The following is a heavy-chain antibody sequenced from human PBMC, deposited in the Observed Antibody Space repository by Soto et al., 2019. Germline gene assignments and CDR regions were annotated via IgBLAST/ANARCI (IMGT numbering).Heavy chain of an antibody. CDR1: GFTFSNFA. V-gene: IGHV3-64D*06. D-gene: IGHD3-16*01. Sequence: GGSLRLSCSVSGFTFSNFAMHWVRQAPGKGLEYVSAIGSNGVSTYYVDSVKGRFTISRDNSKNTLFLQMTSLRPEDTAVYYCVKEYTTPTLYHFDYWGQGTLVTVSS. CDR3: VKEYTTPTLYHFDY. CDR2: IGSNGVST. J-gene: IGHJ4*02.